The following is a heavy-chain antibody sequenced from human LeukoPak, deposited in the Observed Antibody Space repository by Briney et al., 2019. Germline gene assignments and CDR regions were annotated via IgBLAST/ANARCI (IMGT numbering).Heavy chain of an antibody. J-gene: IGHJ6*02. CDR2: INPNSAGT. V-gene: IGHV1-2*06. CDR1: GYTFTGYY. CDR3: ARGSRTIFNYYGMDV. Sequence: GASVKVSCKASGYTFTGYYMHWVRQAPGQGLEWMGRINPNSAGTNYAQKFQGRVTMTRDTSISTAYMELSRLRSDDTAVYYCARGSRTIFNYYGMDVWGQGTTVTVSS. D-gene: IGHD3-3*01.